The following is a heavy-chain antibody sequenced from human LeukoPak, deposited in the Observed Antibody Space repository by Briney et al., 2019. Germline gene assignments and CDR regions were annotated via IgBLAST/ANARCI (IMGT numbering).Heavy chain of an antibody. CDR1: GFTFSGSA. Sequence: PGGSLRLSCAASGFTFSGSAMHWVRQASGKGLEWVGRIRSKANSYATAYAASVKGRFIISRDDSKNTAYLQMNSLKTEDTAVYYCTIPRPDYGGNTCLDAFDIWGQGTMVTVSS. V-gene: IGHV3-73*01. J-gene: IGHJ3*02. CDR2: IRSKANSYAT. CDR3: TIPRPDYGGNTCLDAFDI. D-gene: IGHD4-23*01.